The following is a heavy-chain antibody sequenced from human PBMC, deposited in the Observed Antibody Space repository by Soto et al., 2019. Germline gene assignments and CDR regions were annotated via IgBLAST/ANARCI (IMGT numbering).Heavy chain of an antibody. CDR3: ARAGAAPYYYYGMDV. Sequence: QVQLVQSGAEVRKPGASVKVSCKASGYTCTSSGIRGLRQAPGQGLEWMGWISTYNGDTNDAPKFQDRVTMTIDRSTSTAYMELRSLRSDDVAVYYCARAGAAPYYYYGMDVWGQGTRVTVSS. J-gene: IGHJ6*02. D-gene: IGHD2-15*01. V-gene: IGHV1-18*03. CDR1: GYTCTSSG. CDR2: ISTYNGDT.